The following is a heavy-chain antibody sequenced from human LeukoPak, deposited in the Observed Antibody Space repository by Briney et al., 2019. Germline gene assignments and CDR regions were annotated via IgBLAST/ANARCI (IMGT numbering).Heavy chain of an antibody. D-gene: IGHD3-10*01. V-gene: IGHV3-23*01. CDR1: GFTFRTYG. CDR2: ITGSSTWT. CDR3: ARELVSLGSGYFDL. Sequence: GGSLRLSCEASGFTFRTYGMTWVRQAPGKGLEWVSGITGSSTWTYYADSVKGRFTISRDNSNNTLHLQMNSLRAEDTAIYYCARELVSLGSGYFDLWGRGTLVSVSS. J-gene: IGHJ2*01.